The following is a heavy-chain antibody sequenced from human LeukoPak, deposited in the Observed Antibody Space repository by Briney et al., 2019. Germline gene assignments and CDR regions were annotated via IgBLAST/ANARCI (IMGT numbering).Heavy chain of an antibody. D-gene: IGHD4-17*01. Sequence: SETLSLTCTVSGGSISSGGYYWSWIRQHPGKGLEWIGYIYYSGSTYYNPSLKSRVTISVDTSKNQSSLKLSSVTAADTAVYYCARDYGDYVGAFDIWGQGTMVTVSS. CDR3: ARDYGDYVGAFDI. J-gene: IGHJ3*02. CDR2: IYYSGST. V-gene: IGHV4-31*03. CDR1: GGSISSGGYY.